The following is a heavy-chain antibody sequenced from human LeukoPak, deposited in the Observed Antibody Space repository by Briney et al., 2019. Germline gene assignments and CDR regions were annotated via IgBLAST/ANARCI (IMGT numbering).Heavy chain of an antibody. CDR2: ISGSGGST. CDR1: GFTFSSYA. V-gene: IGHV3-23*01. J-gene: IGHJ4*02. D-gene: IGHD5-18*01. Sequence: GGSLRLSCAASGFTFSSYAMSWVRQAPGKGLEWVPAISGSGGSTYYADSVKGRFTISRDNSKNTLYLQMNSLRAEDTAVYYCAKAGRTGYSYGVFDYWGQGTLVTVSS. CDR3: AKAGRTGYSYGVFDY.